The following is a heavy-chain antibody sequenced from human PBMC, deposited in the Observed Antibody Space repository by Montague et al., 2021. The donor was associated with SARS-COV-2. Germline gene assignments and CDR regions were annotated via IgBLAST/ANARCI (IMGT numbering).Heavy chain of an antibody. D-gene: IGHD3-10*01. CDR3: ARRGSSVWGVTVSAELDY. J-gene: IGHJ4*02. CDR2: INQSGRT. CDR1: GGSFSSYY. Sequence: SETLSLTCAVYGGSFSSYYWSWIRQPPEKGLEWIGEINQSGRTNNNPSLKSRVIIPVDTSKNQFSLKLSSVTAADTAVYYCARRGSSVWGVTVSAELDYWGQGILVIVSS. V-gene: IGHV4-34*01.